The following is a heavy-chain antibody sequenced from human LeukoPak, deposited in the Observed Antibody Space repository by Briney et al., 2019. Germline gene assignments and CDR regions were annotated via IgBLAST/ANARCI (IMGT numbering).Heavy chain of an antibody. Sequence: GGSLRLSCAASGFTFSSYWMSWVRQAPGKGLEWVANIKQDGSEKYYVDSVKGRFTISRDNAKNSLYLQMNSLRAEDTAVYYCARDNHHFVPAALFHYYYMDVWGKGTTVTVSS. CDR2: IKQDGSEK. CDR1: GFTFSSYW. J-gene: IGHJ6*03. V-gene: IGHV3-7*01. D-gene: IGHD2-2*01. CDR3: ARDNHHFVPAALFHYYYMDV.